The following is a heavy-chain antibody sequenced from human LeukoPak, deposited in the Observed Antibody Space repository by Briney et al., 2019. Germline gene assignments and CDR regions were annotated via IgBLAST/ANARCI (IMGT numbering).Heavy chain of an antibody. D-gene: IGHD3-22*01. J-gene: IGHJ5*02. CDR2: IYTSGST. V-gene: IGHV4-4*07. CDR3: ARSRDQYYYDSSGP. Sequence: SETLSLTCTVSGGSISSYYWSWIRQPAGKGLEWIGRIYTSGSTYYNPSLKSRVTISVDTSKNQFSLKLSSVTAADTAVYYCARSRDQYYYDSSGPWGQGTLVTVSS. CDR1: GGSISSYY.